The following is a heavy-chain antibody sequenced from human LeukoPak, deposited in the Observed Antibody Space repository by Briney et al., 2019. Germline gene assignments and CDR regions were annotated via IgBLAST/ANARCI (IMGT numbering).Heavy chain of an antibody. CDR1: GGTFSSYA. J-gene: IGHJ4*02. CDR2: IIPIFGTA. CDR3: ATTESRYNWNVPFTFDY. Sequence: SVKVSCKASGGTFSSYAISWVRQAPGQGLEWMGRIIPIFGTANYAQKFQGRVTITTDESTSTAYMELSSLRSEDAAVYYCATTESRYNWNVPFTFDYWGPGTLVTVSS. V-gene: IGHV1-69*05. D-gene: IGHD1-1*01.